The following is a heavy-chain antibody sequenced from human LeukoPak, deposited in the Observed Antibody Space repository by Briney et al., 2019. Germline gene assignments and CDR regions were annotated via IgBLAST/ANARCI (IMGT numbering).Heavy chain of an antibody. CDR3: ARGTLKAAATDFDY. Sequence: KPGGSLRLSCAASGFAFSTYSMNWVRQPPGKGLEWVASISLNSASIYYADSVKGRFTISRDNAKNSLHLQMDSLRAEDTALYYCARGTLKAAATDFDYWGQGTLVTVSS. CDR1: GFAFSTYS. D-gene: IGHD6-13*01. V-gene: IGHV3-21*04. CDR2: ISLNSASI. J-gene: IGHJ4*02.